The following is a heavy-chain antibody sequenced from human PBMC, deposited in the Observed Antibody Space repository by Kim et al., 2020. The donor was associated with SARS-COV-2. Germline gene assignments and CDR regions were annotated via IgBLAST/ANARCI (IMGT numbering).Heavy chain of an antibody. Sequence: ASVKGRFTIARDNAKKSLYLQMSSLRAEDTAVYYCAREYDSSGYYYYFDYWGQGTLVTVSS. D-gene: IGHD3-22*01. J-gene: IGHJ4*02. CDR3: AREYDSSGYYYYFDY. V-gene: IGHV3-11*04.